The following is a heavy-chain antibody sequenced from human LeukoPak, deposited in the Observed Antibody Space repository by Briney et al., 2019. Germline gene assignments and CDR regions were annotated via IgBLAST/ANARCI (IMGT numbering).Heavy chain of an antibody. CDR3: ARDNIFGVVAHHGMDV. Sequence: GRSLRLSCAASGFTFSSYAMHWVRQAPGKGLEWVAVISYDGSNKYYADSVKGRFTISRDNSKNTLYLQMNSLRAEDTAVYCCARDNIFGVVAHHGMDVWGQGTTVTVSS. CDR1: GFTFSSYA. J-gene: IGHJ6*02. V-gene: IGHV3-30-3*01. CDR2: ISYDGSNK. D-gene: IGHD3-3*02.